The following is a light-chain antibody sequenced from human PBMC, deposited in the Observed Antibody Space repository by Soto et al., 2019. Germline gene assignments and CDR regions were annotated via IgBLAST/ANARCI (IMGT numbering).Light chain of an antibody. CDR1: QSVSSS. J-gene: IGKJ4*01. Sequence: LVRTQYPATLSVSPGERATLSCRAIQSVSSSLAWYQQKVGQAPRLLMYGASVRATGVPTRFSGSGSGTVFTLTISSLQSEDFAVYFCQHYNNWPPQFTFGGGTKVDIK. CDR3: QHYNNWPPQFT. CDR2: GAS. V-gene: IGKV3-15*01.